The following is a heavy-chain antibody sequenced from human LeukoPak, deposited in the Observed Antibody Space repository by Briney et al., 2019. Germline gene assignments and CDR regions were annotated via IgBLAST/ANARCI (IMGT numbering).Heavy chain of an antibody. J-gene: IGHJ3*02. D-gene: IGHD2-15*01. Sequence: ASVTVSFKASGYTFTGYYMHWVRQAPGQGLEWMGWINPNSGGTNYAQKFQGRVTMTRDTSISTAYMELSRLRSDDTAVYYCARGDAYCSGGSCQKDAFDIWGQGTMVTVSS. V-gene: IGHV1-2*02. CDR3: ARGDAYCSGGSCQKDAFDI. CDR2: INPNSGGT. CDR1: GYTFTGYY.